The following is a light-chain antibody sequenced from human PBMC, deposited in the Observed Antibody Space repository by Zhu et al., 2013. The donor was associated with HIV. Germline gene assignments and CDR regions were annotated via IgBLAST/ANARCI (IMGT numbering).Light chain of an antibody. CDR1: QSISSY. CDR2: AAS. Sequence: DIQMTQSPSSLSASVGDRVTITCRASQSISSYLNWYQQKPGKAPKLLIYAASSLQSGVPSRFSGSGSGTDFTLTISSLQPEDFATYYCQQRFRTPVTFGGGTKVEIK. V-gene: IGKV1-39*01. CDR3: QQRFRTPVT. J-gene: IGKJ4*01.